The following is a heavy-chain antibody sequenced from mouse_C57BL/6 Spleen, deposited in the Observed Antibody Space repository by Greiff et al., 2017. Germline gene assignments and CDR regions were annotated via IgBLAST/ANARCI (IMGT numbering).Heavy chain of an antibody. CDR2: IDPNSGGT. D-gene: IGHD1-1*01. CDR1: GYTFTSYW. J-gene: IGHJ1*03. CDR3: ANYYGSSYISYWYFDV. Sequence: QVQLQQPGAELVKPGASVKLSCKASGYTFTSYWMHWVKQRPGRGLEWIGRIDPNSGGTKYNEKFKSKATLTVDKPSSTAYMQLSSLTSEDSAVYYCANYYGSSYISYWYFDVWGTGTTVTVSS. V-gene: IGHV1-72*01.